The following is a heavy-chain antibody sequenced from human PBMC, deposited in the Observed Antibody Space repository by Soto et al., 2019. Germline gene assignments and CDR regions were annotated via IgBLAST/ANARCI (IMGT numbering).Heavy chain of an antibody. Sequence: GGSLRLSCAASGFTFSSYGMHWVRQAPGKGLEWVAVIWHDGSNKYYADSVKGRFTISRDNSKNTLYLQMNSLRAEDTAVYYCARDKIPYYDFWSGYLSHYYYYYGMDVWGQGTTVTVSS. D-gene: IGHD3-3*01. J-gene: IGHJ6*02. V-gene: IGHV3-33*01. CDR2: IWHDGSNK. CDR3: ARDKIPYYDFWSGYLSHYYYYYGMDV. CDR1: GFTFSSYG.